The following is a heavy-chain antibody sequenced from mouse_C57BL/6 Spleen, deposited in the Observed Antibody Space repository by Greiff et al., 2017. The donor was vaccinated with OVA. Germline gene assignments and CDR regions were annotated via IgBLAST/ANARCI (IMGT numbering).Heavy chain of an antibody. D-gene: IGHD1-1*01. CDR2: IHPNSGST. Sequence: QVQLKQSGAELVKPGASVKLSCKASGYTFTSYWMHWVKQRPGQGLEWIGMIHPNSGSTNYNEKFKSKATLTVDKSSSTAYMQLSSLTSEDSAVYYCARGITTVVAEAMDYWGQGTSVTVSS. V-gene: IGHV1-64*01. J-gene: IGHJ4*01. CDR1: GYTFTSYW. CDR3: ARGITTVVAEAMDY.